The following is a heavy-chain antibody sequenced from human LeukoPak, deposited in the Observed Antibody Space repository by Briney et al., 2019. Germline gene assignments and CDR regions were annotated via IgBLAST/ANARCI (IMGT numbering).Heavy chain of an antibody. Sequence: SETLCLTCTVSGDSISSYDWSWIRQAAGKGLEWIGRISTRGSPNYTPSLKSRVTMSVDPSKNQFSLKLRSVNVPHTAVYHCARVAYCGGDCYSFDYWGQGTLVTVSS. CDR3: ARVAYCGGDCYSFDY. CDR1: GDSISSYD. V-gene: IGHV4-4*07. J-gene: IGHJ4*02. CDR2: ISTRGSP. D-gene: IGHD2-21*02.